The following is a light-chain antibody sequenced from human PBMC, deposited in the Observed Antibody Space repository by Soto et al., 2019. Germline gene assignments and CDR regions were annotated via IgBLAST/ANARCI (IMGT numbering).Light chain of an antibody. V-gene: IGKV3D-15*01. CDR2: DAS. J-gene: IGKJ4*01. CDR1: QSFSYVF. Sequence: EIVLTQSPGTLSLSPGERATLSCRASQSFSYVFLAWYQQKPGQAPRLLISDASIRANGIPDRFSGSGSGTEFNLTISSLQSEDFAVYFCQQYDDWLRLTFGGGTKVDIK. CDR3: QQYDDWLRLT.